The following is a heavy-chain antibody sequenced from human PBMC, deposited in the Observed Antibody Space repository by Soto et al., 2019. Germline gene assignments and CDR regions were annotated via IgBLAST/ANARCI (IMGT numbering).Heavy chain of an antibody. D-gene: IGHD2-21*02. V-gene: IGHV1-18*01. CDR2: ISAYNGNT. Sequence: GASVKVSCKASGYTFTSYGISWVRQAPGQGLEWMGWISAYNGNTNYAQKLQGRVTMTTDTSTSTAYMELRSLRSDDTAVYYCARESPYCGGDCYSYWFDPWGQGTLVTVSS. CDR3: ARESPYCGGDCYSYWFDP. J-gene: IGHJ5*02. CDR1: GYTFTSYG.